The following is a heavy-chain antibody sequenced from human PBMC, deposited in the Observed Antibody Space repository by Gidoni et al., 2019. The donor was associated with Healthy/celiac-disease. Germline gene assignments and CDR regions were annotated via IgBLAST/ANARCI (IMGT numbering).Heavy chain of an antibody. CDR2: ISYDGSNK. CDR1: GFTFSRYG. J-gene: IGHJ4*02. CDR3: AKDRRPAGAMIVVVTLFDY. V-gene: IGHV3-30*18. Sequence: QVQLVESGGGVVQPGRSLRLSCAASGFTFSRYGMHWVRQAPGKGLEWVAVISYDGSNKYYADSVKGRFTISRDNSKNTLYLQMNSLRAEDTAVYYCAKDRRPAGAMIVVVTLFDYWGQGTLVTVSS. D-gene: IGHD3-22*01.